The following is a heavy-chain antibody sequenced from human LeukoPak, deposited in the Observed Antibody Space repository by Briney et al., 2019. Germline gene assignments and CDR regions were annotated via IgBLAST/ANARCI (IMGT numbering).Heavy chain of an antibody. J-gene: IGHJ6*02. D-gene: IGHD3-9*01. CDR3: ARVLVRYFDWFNSYYYYGMDV. V-gene: IGHV1-69*04. CDR1: GGTFSSYA. CDR2: IIPILGIA. Sequence: SVKVSCKASGGTFSSYAISWVRQAPGQGLEWMGRIIPILGIANYAQKFQGRVTITADKSTSTAYMELSSLRSEDTAVYYCARVLVRYFDWFNSYYYYGMDVWGQGTTVTVSS.